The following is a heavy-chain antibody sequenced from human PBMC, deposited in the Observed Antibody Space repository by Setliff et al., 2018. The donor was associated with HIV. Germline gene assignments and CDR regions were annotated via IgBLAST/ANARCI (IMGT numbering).Heavy chain of an antibody. D-gene: IGHD2-15*01. Sequence: SVKVSCKASGDTFSSYAISWVRQAPGQGLEWMGGIIPIFGTANYAQNLQGRVTITADESTSTADMELGSLRSEDTAIYYCARGYCSGGSCYYYYYMDVWGKGTTVTVSS. V-gene: IGHV1-69*13. CDR2: IIPIFGTA. CDR3: ARGYCSGGSCYYYYYMDV. CDR1: GDTFSSYA. J-gene: IGHJ6*03.